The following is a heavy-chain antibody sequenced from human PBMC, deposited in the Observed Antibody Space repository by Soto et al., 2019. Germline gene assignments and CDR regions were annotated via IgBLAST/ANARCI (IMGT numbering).Heavy chain of an antibody. CDR1: GFTFRSNS. J-gene: IGHJ5*02. Sequence: EAQVVESGGGLVQPGGSLRLSCAASGFTFRSNSMNWVRQAPGKGLEWISYISSSSSTIYADSVKGRFTISRDNAKNSLYLQMNSLRDEDSAVYYCARVIWSGHLTSDLWGQGTLVTVSS. V-gene: IGHV3-48*02. CDR2: ISSSSSTI. CDR3: ARVIWSGHLTSDL. D-gene: IGHD3-3*01.